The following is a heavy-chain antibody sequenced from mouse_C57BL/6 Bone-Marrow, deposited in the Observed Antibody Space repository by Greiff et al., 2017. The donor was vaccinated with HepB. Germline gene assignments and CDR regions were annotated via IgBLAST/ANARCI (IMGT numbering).Heavy chain of an antibody. Sequence: VQLKQSGPELVKPGASVKISCKASGYSFTGYYMNWVKQSPEKSLEWIGEINPSTGGTTYNQKFKAKATLTVDKSSSTAYMQLKSLTSEDSAVYYCARKGMSNYAWFAYWGQGTLVTVSA. D-gene: IGHD2-5*01. CDR1: GYSFTGYY. J-gene: IGHJ3*01. V-gene: IGHV1-42*01. CDR3: ARKGMSNYAWFAY. CDR2: INPSTGGT.